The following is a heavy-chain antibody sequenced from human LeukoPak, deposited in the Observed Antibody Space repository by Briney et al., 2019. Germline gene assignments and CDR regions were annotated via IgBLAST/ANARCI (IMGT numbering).Heavy chain of an antibody. Sequence: GGSLRLSCVVSGITLSNYGMSWVRQAPGKGREWVSGISERGGSTNYADSVKGRFIISRDTSKNTVYLQMNSLRVADTAVYFCAKRGIVIRAVIIIGFHKEAYYFDYWGQGILVTVSS. CDR3: AKRGIVIRAVIIIGFHKEAYYFDY. V-gene: IGHV3-23*01. CDR2: ISERGGST. CDR1: GITLSNYG. J-gene: IGHJ4*02. D-gene: IGHD3-10*01.